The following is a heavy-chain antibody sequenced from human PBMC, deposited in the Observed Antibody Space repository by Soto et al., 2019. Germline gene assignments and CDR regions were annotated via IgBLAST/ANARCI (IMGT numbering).Heavy chain of an antibody. CDR1: GGSFSPNY. J-gene: IGHJ4*02. V-gene: IGHV4-59*01. CDR2: IYYDGTA. D-gene: IGHD5-18*01. CDR3: ARGRIQLWYPFDY. Sequence: KTSETLSLTCTVSGGSFSPNYWSWIRQPPGKGLEWVGYIYYDGTARHKPSLKSRVTISVDTSKNQFSLKLSSVTAADTAVYYCARGRIQLWYPFDYWGQGTLVTVYS.